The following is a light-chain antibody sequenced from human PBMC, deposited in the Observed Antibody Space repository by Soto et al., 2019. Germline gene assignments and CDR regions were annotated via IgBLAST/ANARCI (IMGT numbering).Light chain of an antibody. V-gene: IGKV3-20*01. Sequence: IGLRNSLDTLCVYQGEKATISCIASQSVSSSYLAWYQQKPGQAPRLLIYGASSRATGIPDRFSGSGSGTDFTLTISRLEPEDFAVYYCQQYGISLITFGQGTRLEI. CDR3: QQYGISLIT. J-gene: IGKJ5*01. CDR2: GAS. CDR1: QSVSSSY.